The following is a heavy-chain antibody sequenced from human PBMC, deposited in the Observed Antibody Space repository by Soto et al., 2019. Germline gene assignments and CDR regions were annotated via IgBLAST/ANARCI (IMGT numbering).Heavy chain of an antibody. V-gene: IGHV3-74*01. CDR2: INSDGSVS. D-gene: IGHD2-15*01. J-gene: IGHJ6*03. Sequence: EVQLVESGGGLVQPGGSLRLSCAASGFTFSNYWMYWVRQAPGKGLVWVSRINSDGSVSSYADSVKGLLTISRDNVKNTLYLQMDSLRAEDTAVYYCARGDCVGGTCYSLAGSFYYYMDVWGKGPTVTVFS. CDR3: ARGDCVGGTCYSLAGSFYYYMDV. CDR1: GFTFSNYW.